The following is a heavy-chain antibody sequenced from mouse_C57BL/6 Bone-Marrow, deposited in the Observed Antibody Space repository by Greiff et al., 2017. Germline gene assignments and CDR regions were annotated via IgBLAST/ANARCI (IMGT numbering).Heavy chain of an antibody. CDR1: GYTFTSYW. V-gene: IGHV1-55*01. J-gene: IGHJ1*03. Sequence: QVQLKQPGAELVKPGASVKMSCKASGYTFTSYWITWVKQRPGQGLEWIGDIYPGSGSTNYNEKVKSKATLTVDTSSSTAYMQLSSLTSEDSAVYYCARPYYSNYWYFDVWGTGTTVTVSS. CDR3: ARPYYSNYWYFDV. D-gene: IGHD2-5*01. CDR2: IYPGSGST.